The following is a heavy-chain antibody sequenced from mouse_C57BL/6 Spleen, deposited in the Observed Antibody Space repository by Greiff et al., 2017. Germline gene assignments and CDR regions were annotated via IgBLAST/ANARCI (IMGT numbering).Heavy chain of an antibody. V-gene: IGHV5-17*01. CDR3: ARGSRYAMDY. J-gene: IGHJ4*01. Sequence: DVQLVESGGGLVKPGGSLKLSCAASGFTFSDYGMHWVRQAPEKGLEWVVYISSGSSTIYYADTVKGRFTISRDNAKNTLFLQMTSLRSEDTAMYYCARGSRYAMDYWGQGTSVTVSS. CDR1: GFTFSDYG. CDR2: ISSGSSTI. D-gene: IGHD1-1*01.